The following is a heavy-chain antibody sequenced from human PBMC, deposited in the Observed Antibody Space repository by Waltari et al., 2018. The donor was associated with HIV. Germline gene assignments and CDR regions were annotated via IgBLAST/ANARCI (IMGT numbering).Heavy chain of an antibody. D-gene: IGHD3-22*01. V-gene: IGHV3-7*01. CDR3: ARGPYSFDSSGFYPYFDF. J-gene: IGHJ4*02. Sequence: EVHLVESGGGLVQPGGSLRLSCVASGFTFSAYWLRWVRQAPGKGLEWVATLKQDGSEKFYVDSVKDRFTISRDNAKNSLFLHLNSLRAEDTAVYYCARGPYSFDSSGFYPYFDFWGQGTLVTVSS. CDR1: GFTFSAYW. CDR2: LKQDGSEK.